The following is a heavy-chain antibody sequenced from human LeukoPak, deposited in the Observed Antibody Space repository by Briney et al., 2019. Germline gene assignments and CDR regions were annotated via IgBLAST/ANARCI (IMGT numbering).Heavy chain of an antibody. Sequence: PSETLSLTCTVSGGSISSYYWSWIRQPPGKGLEWIGYIYYSGSTNYNPSLKSRVTISVDTSKNQFSLKLSSVTAADTAVYYCAREGLELRPHYWYFDLWGRGTLVTVSS. J-gene: IGHJ2*01. V-gene: IGHV4-59*01. CDR1: GGSISSYY. CDR2: IYYSGST. CDR3: AREGLELRPHYWYFDL. D-gene: IGHD1-7*01.